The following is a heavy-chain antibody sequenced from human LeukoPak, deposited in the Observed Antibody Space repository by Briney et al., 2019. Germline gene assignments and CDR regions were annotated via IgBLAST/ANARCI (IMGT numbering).Heavy chain of an antibody. CDR3: GRNEWLRVDY. Sequence: GGSLRLSCAASGFTFSNYEMKWVRQAPGKGMEWISYIGSSGSPKYYADSVKGRFTISRDNAKNSLYLQMNSLRAEDTAVYYYGRNEWLRVDYWGQGTLVTVSS. D-gene: IGHD5-12*01. CDR1: GFTFSNYE. CDR2: IGSSGSPK. J-gene: IGHJ4*02. V-gene: IGHV3-48*03.